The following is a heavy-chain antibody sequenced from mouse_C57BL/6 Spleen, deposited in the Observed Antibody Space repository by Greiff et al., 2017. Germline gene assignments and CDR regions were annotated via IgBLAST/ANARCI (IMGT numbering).Heavy chain of an antibody. CDR3: ARGGLRHAMDY. Sequence: EVKLMESGPGLVKPSQSLSLTCSVTGYSITSGYYWNWIRQFPGNKLEWMGYISYDGSNNYNPSLKNRISITRDTSKNQFFLKLNSVTTEDTATYYCARGGLRHAMDYWGQGTSVTVSS. CDR1: GYSITSGYY. J-gene: IGHJ4*01. CDR2: ISYDGSN. D-gene: IGHD2-2*01. V-gene: IGHV3-6*01.